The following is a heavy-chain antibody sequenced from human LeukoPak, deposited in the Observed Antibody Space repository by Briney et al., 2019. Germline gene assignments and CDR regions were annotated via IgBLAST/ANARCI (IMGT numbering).Heavy chain of an antibody. CDR1: GFTFSGSA. V-gene: IGHV3-73*01. J-gene: IGHJ4*02. CDR2: IRNKANSYAT. D-gene: IGHD6-6*01. CDR3: TTWSSQFDY. Sequence: PGGSLKLSCAASGFTFSGSAVHWVRQASGKGLEWVGRIRNKANSYATAYAPSVKGRFTVSRDDSKNTAYLQMNSLKTEDTAVYYCTTWSSQFDYWGQGTLVTVSS.